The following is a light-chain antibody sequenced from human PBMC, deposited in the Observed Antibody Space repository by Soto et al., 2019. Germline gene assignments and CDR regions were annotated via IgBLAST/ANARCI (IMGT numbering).Light chain of an antibody. Sequence: DIQMIQSPSSLSASVGDRATITCRASQSIVTYLNWYLQKPGKAPKLLIYAASNLQSGVPSRFSGSGSGTDFTLTISSLQPEDFATYFCQQSYSTPPWTFGQETKVDIK. V-gene: IGKV1-39*01. CDR2: AAS. CDR3: QQSYSTPPWT. CDR1: QSIVTY. J-gene: IGKJ1*01.